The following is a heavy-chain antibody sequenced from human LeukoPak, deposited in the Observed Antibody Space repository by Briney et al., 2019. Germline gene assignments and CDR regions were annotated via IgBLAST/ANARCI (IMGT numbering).Heavy chain of an antibody. Sequence: PSETLSLTCAVYGGSFSGYYWSWIRQPPGKGLEWIGEINHSGSTNYNPSLKSRVTISVDTSKNQFSLKLSSVTAAGTAVYYCARGPGYGQANFDYWGQGTLVTVSS. V-gene: IGHV4-34*01. CDR3: ARGPGYGQANFDY. CDR2: INHSGST. CDR1: GGSFSGYY. J-gene: IGHJ4*02. D-gene: IGHD5-18*01.